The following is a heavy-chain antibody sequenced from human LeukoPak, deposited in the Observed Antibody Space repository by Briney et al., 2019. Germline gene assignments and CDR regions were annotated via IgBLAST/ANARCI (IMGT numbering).Heavy chain of an antibody. CDR1: GFTFSSYG. CDR3: AKDFGSSGWYGGNWFDP. Sequence: GGSLRLSCAASGFTFSSYGMHWVRQAPGKGLEWVAVISYDGSNKYYADSVKGRFTISRDNPKNTLYLQMNSLRAEDTAVYYCAKDFGSSGWYGGNWFDPWGQGTLVTVSS. D-gene: IGHD6-19*01. V-gene: IGHV3-30*18. CDR2: ISYDGSNK. J-gene: IGHJ5*02.